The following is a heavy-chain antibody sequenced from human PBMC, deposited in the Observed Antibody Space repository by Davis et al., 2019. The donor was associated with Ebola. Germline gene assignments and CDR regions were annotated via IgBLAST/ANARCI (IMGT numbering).Heavy chain of an antibody. CDR3: ARVPSYFGSGKYYFDY. CDR2: INPSGGST. V-gene: IGHV1-46*01. D-gene: IGHD3-10*01. CDR1: GYTFTSYY. Sequence: ASVKVSCKASGYTFTSYYMHWVRQAPGQGLEWMGIINPSGGSTTYAQKFQGRVTMTTDTSTSTAYMELRSLRSDDTAVYYCARVPSYFGSGKYYFDYWGQGTLVTVSS. J-gene: IGHJ4*02.